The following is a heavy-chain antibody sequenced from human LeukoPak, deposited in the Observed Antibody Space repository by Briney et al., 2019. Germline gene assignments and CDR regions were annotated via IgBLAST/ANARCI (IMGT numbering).Heavy chain of an antibody. D-gene: IGHD3-10*01. Sequence: GGSLRLSCAASGFTFSSYSMNWVRQAPGKGLEWVAFISDDGSRQHYADSVKGRFTISRDNSKNTLNLQMNSLRAEDTAVYYCMKDRTGTYTLDYWGQGTLVTVSS. CDR3: MKDRTGTYTLDY. V-gene: IGHV3-30-3*01. CDR2: ISDDGSRQ. CDR1: GFTFSSYS. J-gene: IGHJ4*02.